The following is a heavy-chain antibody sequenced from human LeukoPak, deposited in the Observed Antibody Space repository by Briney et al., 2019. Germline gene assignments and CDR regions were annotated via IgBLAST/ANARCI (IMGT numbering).Heavy chain of an antibody. D-gene: IGHD3-22*01. Sequence: TFSSGSSIYIYYADSVKGRFTISRDNAKNSLYLRMYSLTAEDTAVYYCAREPPYYDSSGYYYDYWGQGTLVTVSS. CDR2: SSGSSIYI. J-gene: IGHJ4*02. CDR3: AREPPYYDSSGYYYDY. V-gene: IGHV3-21*01.